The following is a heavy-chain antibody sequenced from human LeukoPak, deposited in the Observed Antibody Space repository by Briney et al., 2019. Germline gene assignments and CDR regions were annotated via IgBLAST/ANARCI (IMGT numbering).Heavy chain of an antibody. V-gene: IGHV3-21*01. D-gene: IGHD2-15*01. CDR2: FTSSTTYI. CDR3: ARGAYCSGASCYSGH. CDR1: GFTFSSYS. Sequence: PGGSLRLSCAASGFTFSSYSMNWVRQAPGKGLEWVSSFTSSTTYIYYADSVKGRFTISRDNAKNSLYLQMNSLRAEDTAMYYCARGAYCSGASCYSGHWGQGTPVTVSS. J-gene: IGHJ4*02.